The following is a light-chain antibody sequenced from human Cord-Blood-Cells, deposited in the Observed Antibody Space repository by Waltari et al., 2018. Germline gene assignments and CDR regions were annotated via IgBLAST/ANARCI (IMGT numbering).Light chain of an antibody. V-gene: IGLV1-44*01. CDR2: SNN. CDR3: AAWDDSLNGPV. J-gene: IGLJ3*02. CDR1: SYKNGSNT. Sequence: QSVLTQLPSASGTPGQRVTISCSVSSYKNGSNTVNWYQQLPGTAPKLLIYSNNQRPSGVPDRFSGSKSGTSASLAISGLQSEDEADYYCAAWDDSLNGPVFGGGTKLTVL.